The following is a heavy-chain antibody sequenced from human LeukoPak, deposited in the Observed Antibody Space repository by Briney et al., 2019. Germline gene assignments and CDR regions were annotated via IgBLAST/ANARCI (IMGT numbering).Heavy chain of an antibody. Sequence: PGGSLRLSCAASGFTFSGSAMHWVRQASGKGLEWVGRIRSKANSYATAYAASVKGRFTISRDDSKNTAYLQMNSLKTEDTAVYYCTSCTTFGGVIGHFDYWGQGTLVTVSS. D-gene: IGHD3-16*02. CDR1: GFTFSGSA. CDR2: IRSKANSYAT. CDR3: TSCTTFGGVIGHFDY. J-gene: IGHJ4*02. V-gene: IGHV3-73*01.